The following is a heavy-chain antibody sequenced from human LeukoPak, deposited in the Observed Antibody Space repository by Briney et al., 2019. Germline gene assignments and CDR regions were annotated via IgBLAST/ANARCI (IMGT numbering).Heavy chain of an antibody. J-gene: IGHJ4*02. D-gene: IGHD4-17*01. CDR2: INHSGST. Sequence: PSETLSLTCAVYGGSFSGYYWSWIRQPPGKGLEWIGEINHSGSTNYNPSLKSRVTISVDTSKNQFSLKLSSVTAADTAVYYCARGYGKVPAYWGQGTLVTVSS. CDR1: GGSFSGYY. CDR3: ARGYGKVPAY. V-gene: IGHV4-34*01.